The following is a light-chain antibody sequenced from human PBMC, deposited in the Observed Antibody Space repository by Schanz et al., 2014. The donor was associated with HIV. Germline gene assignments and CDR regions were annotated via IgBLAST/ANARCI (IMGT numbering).Light chain of an antibody. Sequence: EIVLTQSPGTLSLSPGERATLSCRASQSVSSDYLAWYQLKPGQAPRLLIYGASTRATGIPYRFSGSGSGTDFTLTITRLEPEDFAVYYCQYFGNSGGTFGGGTKVEIK. CDR1: QSVSSDY. CDR3: QYFGNSGGT. V-gene: IGKV3-20*01. CDR2: GAS. J-gene: IGKJ4*01.